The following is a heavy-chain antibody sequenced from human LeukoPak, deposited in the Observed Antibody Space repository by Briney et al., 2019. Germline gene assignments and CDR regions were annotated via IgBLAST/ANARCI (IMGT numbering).Heavy chain of an antibody. CDR1: GGTFSSYA. CDR3: ARESTGYSSGWLY. D-gene: IGHD6-19*01. Sequence: ASVKVSCKASGGTFSSYAISWMRQAPGQGLGWMGRIIPIFGTANYAQKFQGRVTITTDESTSTAYMEMSSLRSEDTAVYYCARESTGYSSGWLYWGQGTLVTVSS. CDR2: IIPIFGTA. J-gene: IGHJ4*02. V-gene: IGHV1-69*05.